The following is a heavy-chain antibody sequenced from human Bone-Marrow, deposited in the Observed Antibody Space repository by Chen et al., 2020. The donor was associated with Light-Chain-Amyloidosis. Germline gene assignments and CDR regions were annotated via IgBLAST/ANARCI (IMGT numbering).Heavy chain of an antibody. CDR1: GFSFSNAG. J-gene: IGHJ4*02. CDR2: IKSESDGGTT. V-gene: IGHV3-15*01. D-gene: IGHD2-21*01. Sequence: EVRLVESGGGVVKPGGSLRLSCEASGFSFSNAGVTWVRQAPGKGLGWLGRIKSESDGGTTAFAASVQGRFGISRDQTRNTVYLQMSSLKSDDTAIYYCASDGGLVVVEAAVWGQGTQVTVSS. CDR3: ASDGGLVVVEAAV.